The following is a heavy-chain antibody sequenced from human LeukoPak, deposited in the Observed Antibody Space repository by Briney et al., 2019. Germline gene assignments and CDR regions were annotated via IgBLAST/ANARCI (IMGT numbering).Heavy chain of an antibody. CDR1: GFTFSSYG. Sequence: GRSLRLSCAASGFTFSSYGMHWVRQAPGKGLEWVAVIWYDGSNKYYADSVKGRFTISRDNSKNTLYLQMNSLRAEDTAVYYCARGDIVVVPAASIKYYYYYGMDVWGQGTTVTVSS. CDR2: IWYDGSNK. D-gene: IGHD2-2*01. CDR3: ARGDIVVVPAASIKYYYYYGMDV. V-gene: IGHV3-33*01. J-gene: IGHJ6*02.